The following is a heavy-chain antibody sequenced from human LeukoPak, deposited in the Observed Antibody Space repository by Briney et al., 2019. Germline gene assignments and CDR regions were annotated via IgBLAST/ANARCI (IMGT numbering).Heavy chain of an antibody. CDR3: AKDRHFDY. J-gene: IGHJ4*02. V-gene: IGHV3-30*18. CDR2: ISYDGSNK. Sequence: PGGSLRLSCAASGFTFSSYWMNWVRQAPGKGLEWVAVISYDGSNKYYADSVKGRFTISRDDPKNTLYLQMNSLRAEDTAVYYCAKDRHFDYWGQGTLVTVSS. CDR1: GFTFSSYW.